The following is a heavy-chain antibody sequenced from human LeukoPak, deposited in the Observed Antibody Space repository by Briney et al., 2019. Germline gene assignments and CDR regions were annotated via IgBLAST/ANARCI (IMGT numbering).Heavy chain of an antibody. J-gene: IGHJ4*02. CDR3: ARVSGYYDFDY. Sequence: PSGTLSLTCAVSGGSISSSNWWSWVRQPPGKGLEWIGEIYHSGSTNYNPSLESRVTISVDKSKNQFSLKLSSVTAADTAVYYCARVSGYYDFDYWGQGTLVTVSS. V-gene: IGHV4-4*02. D-gene: IGHD3-22*01. CDR2: IYHSGST. CDR1: GGSISSSNW.